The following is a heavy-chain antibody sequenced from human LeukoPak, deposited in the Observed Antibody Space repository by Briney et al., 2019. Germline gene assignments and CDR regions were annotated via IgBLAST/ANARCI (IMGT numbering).Heavy chain of an antibody. J-gene: IGHJ6*03. CDR3: ARGGIAAHVYYYYYMDV. CDR2: IIPILGIA. Sequence: SVKVSCKASGGTFSSYAISWVRQAPGQGLEWMGRIIPILGIANYAQKFQGRVTITADKSTSTAYMELSSLRSEDTAVYYCARGGIAAHVYYYYYMDVWGKGTTVTVSS. CDR1: GGTFSSYA. D-gene: IGHD6-13*01. V-gene: IGHV1-69*04.